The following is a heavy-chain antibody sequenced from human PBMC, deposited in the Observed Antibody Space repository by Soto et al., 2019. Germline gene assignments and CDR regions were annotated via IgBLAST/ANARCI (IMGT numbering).Heavy chain of an antibody. Sequence: QVQLVQSGAEVKKPGSSVKVSCKASGGTFSSYTISWVRQAPGQGLEWMGRIIPILGIANYAQKFQGRVTITADKSTSPAYMELSSLRSEDTAVYYCAREGYCSGGSCYREWRAFDIWGQGTMVTVSS. D-gene: IGHD2-15*01. V-gene: IGHV1-69*08. CDR1: GGTFSSYT. CDR2: IIPILGIA. CDR3: AREGYCSGGSCYREWRAFDI. J-gene: IGHJ3*02.